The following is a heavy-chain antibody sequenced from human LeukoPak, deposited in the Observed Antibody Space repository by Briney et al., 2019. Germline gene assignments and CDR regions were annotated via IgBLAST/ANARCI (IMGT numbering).Heavy chain of an antibody. V-gene: IGHV3-64D*09. J-gene: IGHJ4*02. Sequence: GGSLRLSCSASGFTFSNFPMHWVRQAPGKGLEYVSAVSSDGGSTYYADSVRGRFTISRDNSKNTLSLQMGSLRAEDTAVYYCVKAILFGSISYYADWGQETLVTVSS. D-gene: IGHD3-22*01. CDR3: VKAILFGSISYYAD. CDR1: GFTFSNFP. CDR2: VSSDGGST.